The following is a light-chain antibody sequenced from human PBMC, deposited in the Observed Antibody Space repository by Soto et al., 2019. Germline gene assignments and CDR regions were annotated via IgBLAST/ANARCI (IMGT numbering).Light chain of an antibody. CDR3: QQNYNYPFT. V-gene: IGKV1-6*01. CDR2: AAS. Sequence: AIQMTQSPSSLSASVGDRVTITCRASQGMRNDLAWYQHKSGKAPKLLIYAASNLQSGVPPRFSGSSSGTDFTLTITSLQPEDFATYYCQQNYNYPFTFGPGTRVDI. J-gene: IGKJ3*01. CDR1: QGMRND.